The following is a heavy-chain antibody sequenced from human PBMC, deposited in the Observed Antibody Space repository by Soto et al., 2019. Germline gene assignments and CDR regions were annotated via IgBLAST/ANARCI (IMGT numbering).Heavy chain of an antibody. CDR2: ISGSGGST. V-gene: IGHV3-23*01. D-gene: IGHD6-6*01. Sequence: GGSLRLSCAASGFTFSSYAMSWVRQAPGKGLEWVSAISGSGGSTYYADSVKGRFTISRDNSKNTLYLQMNSLRAEDTAGYYGAGVGWRIAVRPFDSGGKGTLFTVSS. J-gene: IGHJ4*02. CDR1: GFTFSSYA. CDR3: AGVGWRIAVRPFDS.